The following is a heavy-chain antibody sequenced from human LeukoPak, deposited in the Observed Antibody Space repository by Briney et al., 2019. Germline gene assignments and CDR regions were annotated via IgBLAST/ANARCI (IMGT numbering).Heavy chain of an antibody. D-gene: IGHD6-6*01. V-gene: IGHV6-1*01. J-gene: IGHJ5*02. CDR2: TYYRCKWYN. CDR1: ADSVSSNSSA. CDR3: GRSGVAGRVNWFDP. Sequence: QTLSLTCASSADSVSSNSSAWNWIRQSPSRGLEWLGRTYYRCKWYNDYAVSVKSRIIINPDTSKNHSVPQMNPAAPEDTAVYYCGRSGVAGRVNWFDPWGQGTRVTVSS.